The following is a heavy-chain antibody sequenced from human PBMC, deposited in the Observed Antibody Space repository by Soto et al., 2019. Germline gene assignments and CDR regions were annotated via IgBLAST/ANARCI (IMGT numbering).Heavy chain of an antibody. D-gene: IGHD1-1*01. CDR2: INPDGRTK. CDR3: ARDGGYNCIYX. CDR1: GFTFSSNW. Sequence: GGSLRLSCAGSGFTFSSNWMVWVRQAPGEGLEGVGDINPDGRTKNYVDSVKGRFTMSRDKAKNSVYLQMDSLGVEDTAVYYCARDGGYNCIYXWGQGTLFTVSX. V-gene: IGHV3-7*03. J-gene: IGHJ4*02.